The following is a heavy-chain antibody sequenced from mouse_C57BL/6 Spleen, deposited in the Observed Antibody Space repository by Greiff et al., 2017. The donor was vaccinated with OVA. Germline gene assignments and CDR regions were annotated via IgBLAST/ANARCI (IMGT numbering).Heavy chain of an antibody. D-gene: IGHD1-1*01. V-gene: IGHV3-6*01. CDR3: ARGGDYYGSSAWFAY. CDR1: GYSITSGYY. CDR2: ISYDGSN. J-gene: IGHJ3*01. Sequence: EVQLQESGPGLVKPSQSLSLTCSVTGYSITSGYYWNWIRQFPGNKLEWMGYISYDGSNNYNPSLKNRISITRDTSKNQFFLKLNSVTTEDTATYYCARGGDYYGSSAWFAYWGQGTLVTVSA.